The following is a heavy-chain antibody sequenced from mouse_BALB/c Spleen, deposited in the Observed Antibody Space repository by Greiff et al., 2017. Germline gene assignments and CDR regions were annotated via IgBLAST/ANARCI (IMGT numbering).Heavy chain of an antibody. D-gene: IGHD3-1*01. CDR3: ARDSGPYAMDY. V-gene: IGHV2-9*02. CDR1: GFSLTSYG. Sequence: VKLMESGPGLVAPSQSLSITCTVSGFSLTSYGVHWVRQPPGKGLEWLGVIWAGGSTNYNSALMSRLSISKDNSKSQVFLKMNSLQTDDTAMYYCARDSGPYAMDYWGQGTSVTVSS. J-gene: IGHJ4*01. CDR2: IWAGGST.